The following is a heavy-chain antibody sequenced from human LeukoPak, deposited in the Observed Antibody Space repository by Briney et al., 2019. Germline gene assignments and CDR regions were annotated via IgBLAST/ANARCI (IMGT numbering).Heavy chain of an antibody. CDR3: ATRTVTTPFDY. J-gene: IGHJ4*02. CDR1: EFSFSSYG. V-gene: IGHV3-30*03. Sequence: QAGGSLRLSCAASEFSFSSYGMHWVRQAPGKGLEWVAAVSFDGSNKFYADSVKGRFTISRDNSKNTLYLQMNSLRAEDTAVYYCATRTVTTPFDYWGQGTLVTVSS. CDR2: VSFDGSNK. D-gene: IGHD4-17*01.